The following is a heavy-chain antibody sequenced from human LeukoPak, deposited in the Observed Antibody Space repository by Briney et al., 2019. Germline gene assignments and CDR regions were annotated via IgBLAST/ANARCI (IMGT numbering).Heavy chain of an antibody. V-gene: IGHV4-61*02. J-gene: IGHJ4*02. CDR1: GCSISSGSYY. D-gene: IGHD1-26*01. Sequence: PSETLSLTCTVSGCSISSGSYYWSWIRQPAGKGLEWIGRIYTSGSTNYNPSLKSRVTISVDTSKNQFSLKLSSVTAADTAVYYCARRRYGGFSVGFDYWGQGTLVTVSS. CDR2: IYTSGST. CDR3: ARRRYGGFSVGFDY.